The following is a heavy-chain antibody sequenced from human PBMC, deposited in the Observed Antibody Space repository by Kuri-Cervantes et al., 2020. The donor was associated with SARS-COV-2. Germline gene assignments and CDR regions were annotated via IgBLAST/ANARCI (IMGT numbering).Heavy chain of an antibody. CDR3: ARRAYCSSTSCSYNWFDP. J-gene: IGHJ5*02. V-gene: IGHV4-59*12. D-gene: IGHD2-2*01. CDR1: SDSITSYY. CDR2: IYYSGTT. Sequence: SETLSLTCTVSSDSITSYYWSWIRQPPGKGLEWIGYIYYSGTTNYNPSLKSRVTISVDTSKNQFSLKLSSVTAADTAVYYCARRAYCSSTSCSYNWFDPWGQGTLVTVSS.